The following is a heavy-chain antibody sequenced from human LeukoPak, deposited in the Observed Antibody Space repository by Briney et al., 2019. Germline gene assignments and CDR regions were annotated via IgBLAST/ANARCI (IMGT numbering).Heavy chain of an antibody. Sequence: ASVKVSCKASGYTFTSYYMHWERQAPGQGLEWMGIINPSGGSTSYAQRFQGRVTMTRDMSTSTVYMELSSLRSEDTAVYYCARDQGSGSYYLHYWGQGTLVTVSS. CDR3: ARDQGSGSYYLHY. CDR2: INPSGGST. V-gene: IGHV1-46*01. D-gene: IGHD1-26*01. CDR1: GYTFTSYY. J-gene: IGHJ4*02.